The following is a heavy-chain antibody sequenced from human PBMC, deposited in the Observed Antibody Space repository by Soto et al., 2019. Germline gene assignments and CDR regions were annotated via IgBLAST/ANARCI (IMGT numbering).Heavy chain of an antibody. Sequence: ASVKVSCKASGGTFSSYAISWVRQAPGQGLEWMGGIIPIFGTANYAQKFQGRVTITADESTSTAYMELSSLRSEDTAVYYCAIYSRITIFGVVIMSYYYYGVDVWGQGXTVTVYS. J-gene: IGHJ6*02. CDR2: IIPIFGTA. CDR3: AIYSRITIFGVVIMSYYYYGVDV. V-gene: IGHV1-69*13. CDR1: GGTFSSYA. D-gene: IGHD3-3*01.